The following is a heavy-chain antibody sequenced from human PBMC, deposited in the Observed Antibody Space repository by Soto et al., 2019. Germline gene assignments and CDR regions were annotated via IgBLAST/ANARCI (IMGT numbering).Heavy chain of an antibody. Sequence: QVQLVQSGAEVKKPGSSVKVSCKASGGTFSSYGMHWVRQAPGKGLEWVAVISYDGSNKYYADSVKGRFTISRDNSKNTLYLQMNSLRAEDTAVYYCAKDSHSSGWYVDYWGQGTLVTVSS. J-gene: IGHJ4*02. CDR2: ISYDGSNK. CDR1: GGTFSSYG. CDR3: AKDSHSSGWYVDY. D-gene: IGHD6-19*01. V-gene: IGHV3-30*18.